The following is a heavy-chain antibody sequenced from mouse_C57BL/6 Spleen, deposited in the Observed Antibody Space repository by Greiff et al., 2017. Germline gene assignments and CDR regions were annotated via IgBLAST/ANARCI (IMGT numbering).Heavy chain of an antibody. Sequence: DVKLVESGGGLVKPGGSLKLSCAASGFTFSSYAMSWVRQTPEKRLEWVATISDGGSYTYYPDNVKGRFTISRDNAKNNLYLQMSHLKSEDTAMYYCARGGITTVADYWGQGTTLTVSS. J-gene: IGHJ2*01. D-gene: IGHD1-1*01. CDR2: ISDGGSYT. CDR1: GFTFSSYA. CDR3: ARGGITTVADY. V-gene: IGHV5-4*03.